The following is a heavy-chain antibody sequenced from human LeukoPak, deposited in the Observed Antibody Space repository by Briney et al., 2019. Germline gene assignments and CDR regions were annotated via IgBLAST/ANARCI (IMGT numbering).Heavy chain of an antibody. D-gene: IGHD3-10*01. Sequence: GGSLRLSCAASGFTFSSYAMSWVRQAPGKGLEWVSAISGSGGSTYYADSVKGRFTISGDNSKNTLYLQMNSLRAEDTAVYYCANAYYYGSGSYPPSDYWGQGTLVTVSS. J-gene: IGHJ4*02. CDR1: GFTFSSYA. CDR3: ANAYYYGSGSYPPSDY. CDR2: ISGSGGST. V-gene: IGHV3-23*01.